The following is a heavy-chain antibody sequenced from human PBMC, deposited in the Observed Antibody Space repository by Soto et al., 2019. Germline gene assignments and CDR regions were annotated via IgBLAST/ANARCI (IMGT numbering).Heavy chain of an antibody. CDR2: IKQDGSEK. J-gene: IGHJ4*01. V-gene: IGHV3-7*01. CDR3: ARAEYYYDSSGVLYAFGY. CDR1: GFTFSSYW. D-gene: IGHD3-22*01. Sequence: PGGSLRLSCAASGFTFSSYWMSWVRQAPGKGLEWVADIKQDGSEKYYVDSVKGRFTISRDNAKNSLYLQMNSLRAEDTAVYYCARAEYYYDSSGVLYAFGYWGQGTLVTVSS.